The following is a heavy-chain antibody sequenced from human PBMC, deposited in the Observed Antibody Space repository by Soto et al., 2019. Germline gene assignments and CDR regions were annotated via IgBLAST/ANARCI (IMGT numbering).Heavy chain of an antibody. D-gene: IGHD6-13*01. CDR1: GFTFSSYG. Sequence: GGSLRLSCAASGFTFSSYGMHWVRQAPGKGLEWVAVISYDGSKKYYADSVKGRFTISRDNSKNTLYLQMNSLRVEDTAVYYCAKGAPFSIAEAGTQWGQGTLVTVSS. CDR3: AKGAPFSIAEAGTQ. CDR2: ISYDGSKK. V-gene: IGHV3-30*18. J-gene: IGHJ4*02.